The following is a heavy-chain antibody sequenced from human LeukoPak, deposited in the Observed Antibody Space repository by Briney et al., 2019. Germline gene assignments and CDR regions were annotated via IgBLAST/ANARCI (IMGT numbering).Heavy chain of an antibody. CDR1: GYTFTDYY. J-gene: IGHJ4*02. D-gene: IGHD1-26*01. CDR2: INPNNGVT. V-gene: IGHV1-2*02. CDR3: ARGIVGATTGD. Sequence: ASVKVSCKASGYTFTDYYMHWVRQAPGQGLEWMGWINPNNGVTDFAQKFQGRVTMTRDTSISTAYMELSRLRSDDTAVYYCARGIVGATTGDWGQGTLVTVSS.